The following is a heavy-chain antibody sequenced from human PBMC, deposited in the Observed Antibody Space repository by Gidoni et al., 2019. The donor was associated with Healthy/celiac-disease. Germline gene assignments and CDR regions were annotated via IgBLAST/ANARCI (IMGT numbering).Heavy chain of an antibody. D-gene: IGHD3-22*01. Sequence: QVQLVESGGGVVQPGRSLRLSCAASGFTFSSYGMHWVRQAPGKGLEWVAVIWYDGSNKYYADSVKGRFTISRDNSKNTLYLQMNSLRAEDTAVYYCARGGYYDSSGYWGYDYWGQGTLVTVSS. CDR3: ARGGYYDSSGYWGYDY. CDR1: GFTFSSYG. J-gene: IGHJ4*02. CDR2: IWYDGSNK. V-gene: IGHV3-33*01.